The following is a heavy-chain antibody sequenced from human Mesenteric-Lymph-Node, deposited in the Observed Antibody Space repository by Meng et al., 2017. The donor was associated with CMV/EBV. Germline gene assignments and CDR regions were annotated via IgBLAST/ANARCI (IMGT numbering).Heavy chain of an antibody. V-gene: IGHV1-69*02. J-gene: IGHJ4*02. D-gene: IGHD2-15*01. CDR3: ARALDVHCSGGSCSSWDY. CDR2: IIPILGIA. Sequence: SVKVSCKASGGTFSSYTISWVRQAPGQGLEWMGRIIPILGIANYAQKFQGRVTITRNTSISTAYMELSSLRSEDTAVYYCARALDVHCSGGSCSSWDYWGQGTLVTVSS. CDR1: GGTFSSYT.